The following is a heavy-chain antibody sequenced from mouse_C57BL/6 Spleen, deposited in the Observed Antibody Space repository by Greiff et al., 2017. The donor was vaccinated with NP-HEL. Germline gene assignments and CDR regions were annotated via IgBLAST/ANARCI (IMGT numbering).Heavy chain of an antibody. Sequence: QVQLQQPGAELVMPGASVKLSCKASGYTFTSYWMHWVKQRPGQGLEWIGEIDPSDSYTNYKQQFKGKSTLTVDKSSSTAYMQLSSLTSEDSAVYYCARFITTVEDYAMDYWGQGTSVTVSS. D-gene: IGHD1-1*01. CDR3: ARFITTVEDYAMDY. J-gene: IGHJ4*01. CDR2: IDPSDSYT. CDR1: GYTFTSYW. V-gene: IGHV1-69*01.